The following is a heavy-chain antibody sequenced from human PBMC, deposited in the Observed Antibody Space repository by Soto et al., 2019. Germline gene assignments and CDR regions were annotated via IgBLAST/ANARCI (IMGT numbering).Heavy chain of an antibody. Sequence: GGSLRLSCAASGFTFNNYAMSWVRQAPGKGPEWVSALSASGGNSYYRDSVKGRFTISRDSSKNTLYLQMNSLRAEDTAVYYCAKGVDYGDYISDIWGQGTMVPVSS. CDR2: LSASGGNS. CDR1: GFTFNNYA. D-gene: IGHD4-17*01. V-gene: IGHV3-23*01. J-gene: IGHJ3*02. CDR3: AKGVDYGDYISDI.